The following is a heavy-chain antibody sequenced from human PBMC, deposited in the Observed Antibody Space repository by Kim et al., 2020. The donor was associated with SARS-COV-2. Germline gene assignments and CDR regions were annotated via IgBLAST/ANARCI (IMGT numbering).Heavy chain of an antibody. D-gene: IGHD3-10*01. CDR2: ISGSGGST. V-gene: IGHV3-23*01. CDR1: GFTFSSYA. CDR3: AKAPYYGSGSYFSFDY. Sequence: GGSLRLSCAASGFTFSSYAMSWVRQAPGKGLEWVSAISGSGGSTYYADSVKGRFTISRDNSKNTLYLQMNSLRAEDTAVYYCAKAPYYGSGSYFSFDYWGQGTLVTVSS. J-gene: IGHJ4*02.